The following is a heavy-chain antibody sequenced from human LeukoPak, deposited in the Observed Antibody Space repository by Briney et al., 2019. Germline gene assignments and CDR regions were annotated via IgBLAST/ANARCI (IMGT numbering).Heavy chain of an antibody. CDR2: VWDEGSSQ. D-gene: IGHD6-19*01. CDR3: AKDQWNPDF. J-gene: IGHJ4*02. CDR1: GFTFSSYG. V-gene: IGHV3-33*06. Sequence: GGSLRLSCAASGFTFSSYGMHGVRQAPGKGVEWVAVVWDEGSSQNYTDSVKGRFNISRDTSKNLVFLQMNSLRAEDTAVYYCAKDQWNPDFWGQGTLVSVSS.